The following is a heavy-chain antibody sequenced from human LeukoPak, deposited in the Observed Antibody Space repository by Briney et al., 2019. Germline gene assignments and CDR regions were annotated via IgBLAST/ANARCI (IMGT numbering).Heavy chain of an antibody. CDR2: INHSGST. J-gene: IGHJ6*03. Sequence: SETLSLTCAVYGGSFSGYYWSWIRQPPGKGLEWIGEINHSGSTNYNPSLKSRVTISVDTSKNQFSLKLSSVTAADTAVYYCATPIAAAENYYYYMDVWGKGTTVTVS. D-gene: IGHD6-13*01. V-gene: IGHV4-34*01. CDR1: GGSFSGYY. CDR3: ATPIAAAENYYYYMDV.